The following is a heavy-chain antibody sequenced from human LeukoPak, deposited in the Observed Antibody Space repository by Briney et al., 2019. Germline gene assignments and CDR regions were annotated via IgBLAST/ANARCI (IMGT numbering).Heavy chain of an antibody. Sequence: ASVKVSCKASGYTFTGYYMHWVRQAPGQGLEWMGWINPNSGGTNYAQKFQGRVTMTRDTSISTAYMELSRLRSDDTAVYYCAREPYSGSSFDPWGQGTLVTVSS. D-gene: IGHD1-26*01. J-gene: IGHJ5*02. CDR3: AREPYSGSSFDP. V-gene: IGHV1-2*02. CDR1: GYTFTGYY. CDR2: INPNSGGT.